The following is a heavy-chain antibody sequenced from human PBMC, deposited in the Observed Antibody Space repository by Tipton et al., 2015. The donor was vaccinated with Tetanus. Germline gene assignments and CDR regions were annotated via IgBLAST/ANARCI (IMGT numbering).Heavy chain of an antibody. V-gene: IGHV4-30-4*01. Sequence: LRLSCNVSGGSINTGDYYWSWIRQSPGKGLEWIGHVYYSGRTYYNPPLKSRVTISADMSKNQFSLKLTSVTAADTATYYCARRGFSYGQVVYWGQGTLVTVAS. J-gene: IGHJ4*02. CDR3: ARRGFSYGQVVY. CDR2: VYYSGRT. D-gene: IGHD3-10*01. CDR1: GGSINTGDYY.